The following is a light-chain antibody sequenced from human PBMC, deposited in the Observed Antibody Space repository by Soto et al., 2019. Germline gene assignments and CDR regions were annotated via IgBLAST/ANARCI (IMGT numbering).Light chain of an antibody. Sequence: DIQMTQSPSSLSASVGDRVTITCRASQGIGSYLAWYQHKPGKVPKLLIHGASTLQSGVPSRFSRSGSWTDFTLTISSLQPEDVATYYCQKYNSAPRTFGQGTKVDIK. CDR1: QGIGSY. J-gene: IGKJ1*01. CDR3: QKYNSAPRT. V-gene: IGKV1-27*01. CDR2: GAS.